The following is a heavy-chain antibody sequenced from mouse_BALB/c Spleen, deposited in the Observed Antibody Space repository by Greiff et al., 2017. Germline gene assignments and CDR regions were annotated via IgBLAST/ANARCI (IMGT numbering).Heavy chain of an antibody. CDR2: IWGDGST. CDR3: ARDKGGYLSLYYAMDY. Sequence: QVQLKESGPGLVAPSQSLSITCTVSGFSLTGYGVNWVRQPPGKGLEWLGMIWGDGSTDYNSALKSRLSISKDNSKSQVFLKMNSLQTDDTARYYCARDKGGYLSLYYAMDYWGQGTSVTVSA. D-gene: IGHD2-2*01. J-gene: IGHJ4*01. V-gene: IGHV2-6-7*01. CDR1: GFSLTGYG.